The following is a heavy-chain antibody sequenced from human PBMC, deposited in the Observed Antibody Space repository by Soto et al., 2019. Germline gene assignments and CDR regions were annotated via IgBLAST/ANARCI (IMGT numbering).Heavy chain of an antibody. Sequence: GGSLRLSCAASGCTFSSYAMHWVRQAPGKGLEYVSLISSNGGSTYYANSVKGRFTISRDNSKNTLYLQMGSLRAEDMAVYYCARDKALGYNSGWYSAFDIWGQGTMVTVSS. J-gene: IGHJ3*02. V-gene: IGHV3-64*01. CDR3: ARDKALGYNSGWYSAFDI. CDR2: ISSNGGST. CDR1: GCTFSSYA. D-gene: IGHD6-19*01.